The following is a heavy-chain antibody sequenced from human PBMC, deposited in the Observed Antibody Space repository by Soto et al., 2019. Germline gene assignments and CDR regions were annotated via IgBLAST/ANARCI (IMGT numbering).Heavy chain of an antibody. J-gene: IGHJ3*01. CDR2: IYWDDDK. CDR3: APAYGGTSWPNDAFDV. Sequence: QITLKESGPTLVKPTQTLTLTCTFSGFSLSADGVGVGWIRQPPGKALEWLALIYWDDDKRYRPSLKSRLTITKDTSKTQVVLTMTNMDPVDTATYYCAPAYGGTSWPNDAFDVWGQGTVVTVSS. V-gene: IGHV2-5*02. D-gene: IGHD2-2*01. CDR1: GFSLSADGVG.